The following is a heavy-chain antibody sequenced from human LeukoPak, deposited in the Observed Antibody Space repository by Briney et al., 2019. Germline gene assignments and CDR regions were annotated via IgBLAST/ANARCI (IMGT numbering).Heavy chain of an antibody. Sequence: GGSLGLSCAASGFNFDDYGMTWVRQAPGRGLEWVSGINWSGSSTNYADSVKGRFTISRDNAKNSLYLQMNSLRAEDTAVYYCAREYYGDYGFGFDYWGQGTLVTVSS. CDR2: INWSGSST. CDR1: GFNFDDYG. D-gene: IGHD4-17*01. J-gene: IGHJ4*02. CDR3: AREYYGDYGFGFDY. V-gene: IGHV3-20*04.